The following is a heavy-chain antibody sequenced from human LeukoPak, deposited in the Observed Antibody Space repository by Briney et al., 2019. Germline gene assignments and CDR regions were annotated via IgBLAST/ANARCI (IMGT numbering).Heavy chain of an antibody. V-gene: IGHV3-23*01. CDR3: AKGRIAAASTNWFDP. J-gene: IGHJ5*02. D-gene: IGHD6-13*01. CDR1: GFTFSSYA. CDR2: VSGSGTTT. Sequence: GGSLRLSCATSGFTFSSYAMNWVRQAPGKGVEWGSVVSGSGTTTYYADSVKGRFTISRDNSKNTLYLKMNSLRSEDTAVYYCAKGRIAAASTNWFDPWGQGTLVTVSS.